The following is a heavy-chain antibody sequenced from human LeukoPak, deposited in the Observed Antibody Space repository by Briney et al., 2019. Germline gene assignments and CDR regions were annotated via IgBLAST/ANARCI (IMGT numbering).Heavy chain of an antibody. CDR1: GFTFSSYA. J-gene: IGHJ4*02. Sequence: GGSLRLSCAVSGFTFSSYAMNWVRQAPGKGLEWVAFIRYDGSNKYYADSVKGRFTISRDNSKNTLYLQMNSLRAEDTAVYYCASDYYDSSGYPYFDYWGQGTLVTVSS. CDR3: ASDYYDSSGYPYFDY. CDR2: IRYDGSNK. D-gene: IGHD3-22*01. V-gene: IGHV3-30*02.